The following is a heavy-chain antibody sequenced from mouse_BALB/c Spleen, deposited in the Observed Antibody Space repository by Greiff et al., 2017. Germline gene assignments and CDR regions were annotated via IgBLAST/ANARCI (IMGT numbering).Heavy chain of an antibody. D-gene: IGHD2-4*01. CDR3: ARDYDYDVNAMDY. Sequence: VQLKQSGAELVKPGASVKLSCTASGFNIKDTYMHWVKQRPEQGLEWIGRIDPANGNTKYDPKFQGKATITADTSSNTAYLQLSSLTSEDTAVYYCARDYDYDVNAMDYWGQGTSVTVSS. J-gene: IGHJ4*01. CDR1: GFNIKDTY. CDR2: IDPANGNT. V-gene: IGHV14-3*02.